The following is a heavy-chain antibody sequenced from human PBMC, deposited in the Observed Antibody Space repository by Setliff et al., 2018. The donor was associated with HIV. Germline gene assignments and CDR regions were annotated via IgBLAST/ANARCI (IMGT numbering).Heavy chain of an antibody. Sequence: PGGSLRLSCAGSGFTFAAAWISWVRRAPGRGLEWVGRIKSRSAGGTTDYAAPVRGRFTISRDDSRDTVYLQMNSLKTEDTAVYYCATDALHIWGTYRVGVVDYWGQGVLVTVSS. CDR2: IKSRSAGGTT. V-gene: IGHV3-15*01. D-gene: IGHD3-16*02. J-gene: IGHJ4*02. CDR1: GFTFAAAW. CDR3: ATDALHIWGTYRVGVVDY.